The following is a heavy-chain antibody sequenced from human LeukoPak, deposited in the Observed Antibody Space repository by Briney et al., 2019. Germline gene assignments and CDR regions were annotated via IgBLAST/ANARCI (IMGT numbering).Heavy chain of an antibody. CDR1: GGSISSYY. CDR2: IYYSGST. CDR3: ARVILGYGGNYDHYFDY. V-gene: IGHV4-59*01. J-gene: IGHJ4*02. D-gene: IGHD4-23*01. Sequence: PSETLSLTCTVSGGSISSYYWSWIRQPPGKGLEWIGYIYYSGSTNYNPSLKSRVTISVDTSKNQFSLKLSSVTAADTAVYYCARVILGYGGNYDHYFDYWGQGTLVTVSS.